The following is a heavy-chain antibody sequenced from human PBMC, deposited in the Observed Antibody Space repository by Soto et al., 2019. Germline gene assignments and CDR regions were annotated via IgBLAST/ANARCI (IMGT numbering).Heavy chain of an antibody. D-gene: IGHD3-22*01. CDR3: ARGGYGPSGYN. J-gene: IGHJ4*02. CDR1: RFTFSNYS. CDR2: ISSSSSHT. V-gene: IGHV3-21*06. Sequence: GGSLRLSCTASRFTFSNYSMNWVHQAPGKGLEWVSSISSSSSHTYYADSVKGRFTISRDNARSSLYLQMDSLRVDDTAVYYCARGGYGPSGYNWGQGTLVTVSS.